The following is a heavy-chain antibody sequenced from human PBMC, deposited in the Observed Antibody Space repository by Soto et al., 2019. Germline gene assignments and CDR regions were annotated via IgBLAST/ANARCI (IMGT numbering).Heavy chain of an antibody. CDR2: IFWNDDE. CDR1: GFSLTTSGVG. J-gene: IGHJ4*02. V-gene: IGHV2-5*01. Sequence: SGPTLVNPTQTLTLTFTFSGFSLTTSGVGVGWIRQPPGKALEWLALIFWNDDERYSASLKGRLTITKDTSKNQVVLTMTNMDPVDTATYYCVHNGYSYDPFGCWGRGTLVTVSS. CDR3: VHNGYSYDPFGC. D-gene: IGHD5-18*01.